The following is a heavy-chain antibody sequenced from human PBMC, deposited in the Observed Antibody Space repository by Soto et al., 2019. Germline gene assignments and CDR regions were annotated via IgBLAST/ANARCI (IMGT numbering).Heavy chain of an antibody. CDR1: GGSTSGKY. CDR2: IYSSGRT. Sequence: QVHLQESGPGVVKASETLSLTCSLSGGSTSGKYGSWIRQSAGKGLVWIGRIYSSGRTHYNPSLGSRVSMSVAQNSFSLRLTSVTAADTAIYYCARDFDVNTALDYWYFDLWGRGTKVSVSS. D-gene: IGHD3-9*01. CDR3: ARDFDVNTALDYWYFDL. J-gene: IGHJ2*01. V-gene: IGHV4-4*07.